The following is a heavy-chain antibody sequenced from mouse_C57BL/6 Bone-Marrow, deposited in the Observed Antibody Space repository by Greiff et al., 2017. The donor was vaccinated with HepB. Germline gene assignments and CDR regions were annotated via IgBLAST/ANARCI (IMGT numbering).Heavy chain of an antibody. Sequence: QVQLQQPGAELVMPGASVKLSCKASGYTFTSYWMHWVKQRPGQGLEWIGEIDPSDSYTNYNQKFKGKSTLTVDKSSSTAYMQLSSLTSEDSAVYYCAREGYWGGFDYWGQGTTLTVSS. CDR3: AREGYWGGFDY. CDR2: IDPSDSYT. CDR1: GYTFTSYW. D-gene: IGHD4-1*01. J-gene: IGHJ2*01. V-gene: IGHV1-69*01.